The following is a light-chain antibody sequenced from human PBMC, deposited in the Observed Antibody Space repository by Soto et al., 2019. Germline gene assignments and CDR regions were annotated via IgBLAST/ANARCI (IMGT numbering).Light chain of an antibody. CDR2: DVR. V-gene: IGLV2-11*01. CDR3: CSFADRDTII. CDR1: SSDVGGYNY. J-gene: IGLJ2*01. Sequence: QSALTQPRSVSGSPGQSVTISCTGTSSDVGGYNYVSWYQQHPGKAPKLIIYDVRERPSGVPDRFSGSKSGNTASLTISGLQAEDEAEYYRCSFADRDTIIFGGGTKVTVL.